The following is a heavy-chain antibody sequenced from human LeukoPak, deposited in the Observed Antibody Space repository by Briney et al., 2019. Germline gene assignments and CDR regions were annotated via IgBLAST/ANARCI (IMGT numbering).Heavy chain of an antibody. D-gene: IGHD6-19*01. V-gene: IGHV1-18*01. CDR3: ARVKSSGWGGAFDI. CDR1: GGTFSSYA. CDR2: ISAYNGNT. J-gene: IGHJ3*02. Sequence: GASVKVSCKASGGTFSSYAISWVRQAPGQGLEWMGWISAYNGNTNYAQKLQGRVTMTTDTSTSTAYMELRSLRSDDTAVYYCARVKSSGWGGAFDIWGQGTMVTVSS.